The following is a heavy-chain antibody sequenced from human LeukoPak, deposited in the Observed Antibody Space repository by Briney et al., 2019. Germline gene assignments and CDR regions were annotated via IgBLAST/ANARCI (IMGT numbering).Heavy chain of an antibody. CDR2: LSAYNGNT. D-gene: IGHD3-10*01. V-gene: IGHV1-18*01. Sequence: ASVKVSCKASGYTFTSYGISWVRQAPGQGLEWMGWLSAYNGNTNYAQKLQGRVTMTTDTSTSTAYMELRSLRSDDTAVYYCARCLLHDYYGSGSYPIGDYWGQGTLVTVSS. CDR3: ARCLLHDYYGSGSYPIGDY. CDR1: GYTFTSYG. J-gene: IGHJ4*02.